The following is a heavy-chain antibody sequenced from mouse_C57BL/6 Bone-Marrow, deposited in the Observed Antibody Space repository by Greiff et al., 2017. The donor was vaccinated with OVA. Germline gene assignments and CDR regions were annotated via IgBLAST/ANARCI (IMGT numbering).Heavy chain of an antibody. D-gene: IGHD2-2*01. CDR1: GFTFSSYA. CDR2: ISNGGSYT. V-gene: IGHV5-4*03. Sequence: EVNVVESGGGLVKPGGSLKLSCAASGFTFSSYAMSWVRQTPEKRLEWVATISNGGSYTYYPDNVKGRFTISRDNAENNLYLQMSHLKSEDTAMYYGANLLWLRPYYFDYWGQGTTLTVSS. CDR3: ANLLWLRPYYFDY. J-gene: IGHJ2*01.